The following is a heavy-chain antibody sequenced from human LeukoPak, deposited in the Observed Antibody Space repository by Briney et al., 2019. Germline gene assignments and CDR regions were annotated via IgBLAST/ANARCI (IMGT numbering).Heavy chain of an antibody. CDR2: ISYDGSNK. CDR3: ARVAGEWEGDFDY. V-gene: IGHV3-30*19. J-gene: IGHJ4*02. Sequence: PGGSLRLSCAASGFTFSSYGIHWVRQAPGKGLEWVAVISYDGSNKYYADSVKGRFTISRDNSKNTLYLQMNSLRTEDTAVYYCARVAGEWEGDFDYWGQGTLVTVSS. D-gene: IGHD1-26*01. CDR1: GFTFSSYG.